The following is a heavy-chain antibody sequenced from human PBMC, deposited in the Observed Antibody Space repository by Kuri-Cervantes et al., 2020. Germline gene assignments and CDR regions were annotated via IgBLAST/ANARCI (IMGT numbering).Heavy chain of an antibody. J-gene: IGHJ6*03. CDR3: ARVQQQLVPNYYYYMDV. V-gene: IGHV1-18*01. CDR1: GYTFTTYG. D-gene: IGHD6-13*01. Sequence: ASVKVSCKASGYTFTTYGISWVRQAPGQGLEWMGWISAYNGNTNYAQKLQGRVTMTTDTSTSTAYMELRSLRSDDTAVYYCARVQQQLVPNYYYYMDVWGKGTTVTVSS. CDR2: ISAYNGNT.